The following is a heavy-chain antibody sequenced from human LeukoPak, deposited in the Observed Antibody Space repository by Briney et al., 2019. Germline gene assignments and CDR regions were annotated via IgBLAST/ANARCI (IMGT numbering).Heavy chain of an antibody. CDR2: IYTSGST. V-gene: IGHV4-4*07. CDR3: AKGGSGRTRAFDI. CDR1: GGSITTDS. J-gene: IGHJ3*02. Sequence: PSETLSLTCTVSGGSITTDSWGWIRQPAGKGLEWIGRIYTSGSTNYNPSLKSRVTISVDTSKNQFSLMLISVTAADTAVYYCAKGGSGRTRAFDIWGQGTMVTVSS. D-gene: IGHD1-26*01.